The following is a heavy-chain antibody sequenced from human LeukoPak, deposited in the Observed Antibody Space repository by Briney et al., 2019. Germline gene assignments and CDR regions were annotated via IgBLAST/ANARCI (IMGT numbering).Heavy chain of an antibody. J-gene: IGHJ4*02. Sequence: PGGSLRLSCAASGFTFSSYSMNWVRQAPGKGLEWVSSISSSSSYIYYADSVKGRFTISRDNAKNSLYLQMNSLRAEDTAVYYCAREYYGHYAWFDYWGQGTLVTVSS. V-gene: IGHV3-21*01. D-gene: IGHD4-17*01. CDR2: ISSSSSYI. CDR3: AREYYGHYAWFDY. CDR1: GFTFSSYS.